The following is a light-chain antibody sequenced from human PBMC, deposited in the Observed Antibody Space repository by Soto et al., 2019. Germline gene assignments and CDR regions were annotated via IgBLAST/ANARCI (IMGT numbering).Light chain of an antibody. V-gene: IGKV3-15*01. CDR1: QSVSSN. J-gene: IGKJ4*01. CDR3: QQYNNWPLT. CDR2: GVS. Sequence: EIVMTQSPATLSVSPGERATFSCRASQSVSSNLAWYQQKPGQAPRLLIYGVSTRATGIPARFSGSGSGTEFTLTISSLQSEDFAVYYCQQYNNWPLTFGGGTKVEIK.